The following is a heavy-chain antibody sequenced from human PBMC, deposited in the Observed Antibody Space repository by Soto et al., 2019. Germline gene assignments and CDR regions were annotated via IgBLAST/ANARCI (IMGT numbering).Heavy chain of an antibody. CDR2: ISVSGGST. V-gene: IGHV3-23*01. J-gene: IGHJ5*01. CDR3: SKDYMTTNGNLFDF. D-gene: IGHD1-1*01. Sequence: GGSLRLSCAAPGFTLSSYAMSWVRQAPGKGLEWVSAISVSGGSTYYADSVKGRFTISRDNSKNTLYLQMNSLRAEDTAVYYCSKDYMTTNGNLFDFWGQGTLVTVSS. CDR1: GFTLSSYA.